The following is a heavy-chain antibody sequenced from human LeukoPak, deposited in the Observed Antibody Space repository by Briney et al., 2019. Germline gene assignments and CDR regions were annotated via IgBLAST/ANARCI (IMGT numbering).Heavy chain of an antibody. CDR2: INPNSGGT. V-gene: IGHV1-2*02. CDR3: ARDRAYGSGIFDY. D-gene: IGHD3-10*01. CDR1: GYTFTGYY. J-gene: IGHJ4*02. Sequence: GASVKVSCKASGYTFTGYYMHWVRQAPGQELEWMGWINPNSGGTNYAQKFQGRVTMTRDTSISTAYMELNRLRSDDTAVYYCARDRAYGSGIFDYWGQGTLVTVSS.